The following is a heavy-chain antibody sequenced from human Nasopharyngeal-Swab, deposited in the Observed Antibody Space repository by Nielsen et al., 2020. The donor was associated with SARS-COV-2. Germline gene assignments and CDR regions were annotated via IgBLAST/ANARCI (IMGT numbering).Heavy chain of an antibody. V-gene: IGHV1-8*01. J-gene: IGHJ4*02. CDR2: MTPNNGAT. Sequence: ASVKVSCKASGYTFTTYDINWLRQATGQGLEWMGWMTPNNGATGYAQKFQGRVTLTWDTSISTAYMELSSLRPEDTAVYYCTRGVPDFGYWGQGTLVTVSS. CDR3: TRGVPDFGY. CDR1: GYTFTTYD.